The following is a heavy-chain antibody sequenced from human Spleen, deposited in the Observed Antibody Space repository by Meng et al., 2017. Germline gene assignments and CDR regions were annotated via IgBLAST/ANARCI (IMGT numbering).Heavy chain of an antibody. D-gene: IGHD3-10*01. CDR3: AREGSYGSGSYGALDI. CDR2: MSSSSSHI. CDR1: GFIFSDYS. V-gene: IGHV3-21*01. Sequence: GGSLRLSCAASGFIFSDYSMNWVRQAPGKGLEWVSSMSSSSSHIYYADSVKGRFTISRDNAKNSLYLQMNSLRAEDTAVYYCAREGSYGSGSYGALDIWGQGTMVTVSS. J-gene: IGHJ3*02.